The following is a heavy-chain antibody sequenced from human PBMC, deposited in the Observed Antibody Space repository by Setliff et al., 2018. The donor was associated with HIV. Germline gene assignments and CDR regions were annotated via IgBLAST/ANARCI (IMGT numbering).Heavy chain of an antibody. CDR3: ARKDYGDYYDAFDI. Sequence: ASVKVSCKASGFSFTRSAMQWVRQAPGQALEWVGWITSYNGNTNYAQRFQGRVTMTTDTPTSTAYMELRSLTSDDTAVYYCARKDYGDYYDAFDIWGQGTMVTVSS. CDR1: GFSFTRSA. V-gene: IGHV1-18*01. D-gene: IGHD4-17*01. J-gene: IGHJ3*02. CDR2: ITSYNGNT.